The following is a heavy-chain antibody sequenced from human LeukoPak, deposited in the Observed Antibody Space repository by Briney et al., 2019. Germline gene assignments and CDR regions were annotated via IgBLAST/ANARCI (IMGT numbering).Heavy chain of an antibody. CDR3: ARANVVSRAFDI. V-gene: IGHV6-1*01. J-gene: IGHJ3*02. Sequence: PSQTLSLTCAVSGDTISSNSAAWNWIRQSPSRGRKGLGRTYYRSKWYNDYAVSVKSRITINPDTSKNQFSLQLNSVTPEDTAVYYCARANVVSRAFDIWGQGTMVTVSS. D-gene: IGHD4-23*01. CDR1: GDTISSNSAA. CDR2: TYYRSKWYN.